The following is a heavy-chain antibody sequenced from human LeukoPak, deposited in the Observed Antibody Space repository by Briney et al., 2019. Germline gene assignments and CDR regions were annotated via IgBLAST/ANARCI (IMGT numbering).Heavy chain of an antibody. CDR2: IGTNSVTR. J-gene: IGHJ4*02. D-gene: IGHD1-26*01. Sequence: GGSLRLSCAASGFTFSDYNMYWVRQAPGKGLECVSFIGTNSVTRHNADSVEGRFTISRDNAKNSLYLQMNSLRAEDTAVYYCVRLIVGAIDYWGQGTLVTVSS. V-gene: IGHV3-48*04. CDR3: VRLIVGAIDY. CDR1: GFTFSDYN.